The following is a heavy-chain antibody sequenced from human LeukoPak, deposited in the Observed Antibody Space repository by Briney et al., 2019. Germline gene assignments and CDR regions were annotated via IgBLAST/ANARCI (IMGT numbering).Heavy chain of an antibody. CDR1: GFTFSTYG. Sequence: GGSLRLSCAASGFTFSTYGMHWVRQAPGKGLEWVAFIRYDGSNKYYADSVKGRFTISRDNSRNALYLQMNSLRAEDTAIYYCAKNGDRGAYCTGGTCYPYFYYYMDVWGKGTTVTI. D-gene: IGHD2-15*01. J-gene: IGHJ6*03. CDR2: IRYDGSNK. CDR3: AKNGDRGAYCTGGTCYPYFYYYMDV. V-gene: IGHV3-30*02.